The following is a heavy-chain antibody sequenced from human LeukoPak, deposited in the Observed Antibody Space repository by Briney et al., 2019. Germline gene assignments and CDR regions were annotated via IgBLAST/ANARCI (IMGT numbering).Heavy chain of an antibody. J-gene: IGHJ4*02. V-gene: IGHV3-48*03. CDR3: AREGNYYFDY. CDR2: ISGSGTTI. CDR1: GFTFSTYE. D-gene: IGHD1-7*01. Sequence: PGGSLRLSCAASGFTFSTYEMHWVRQAPGKGLEWVSYISGSGTTIYYADSVKGRFTISRDNAKNSLILQMNGLRAEDTAVYYCAREGNYYFDYWGQATLLSVSS.